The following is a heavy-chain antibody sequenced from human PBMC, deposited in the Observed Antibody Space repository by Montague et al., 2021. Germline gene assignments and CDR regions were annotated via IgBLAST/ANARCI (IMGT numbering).Heavy chain of an antibody. J-gene: IGHJ5*02. Sequence: SETLSLTCTVSGASITSNIYYWGWIRQSPGKGLEWIGSIYYSGNSFYQPSLKSRITMAVDTSKNQFSLKPSSVTAADTAIYSCARVFSSWYVGWFDPWGQGTLVTVSS. CDR1: GASITSNIYY. CDR3: ARVFSSWYVGWFDP. V-gene: IGHV4-39*07. D-gene: IGHD6-13*01. CDR2: IYYSGNS.